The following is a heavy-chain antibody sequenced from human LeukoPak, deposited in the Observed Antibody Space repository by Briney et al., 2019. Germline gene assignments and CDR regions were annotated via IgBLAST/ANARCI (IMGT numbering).Heavy chain of an antibody. D-gene: IGHD3-10*01. CDR3: ARDPYGSGSYYN. CDR2: IYTSGST. Sequence: SQTLSLTCTVSGVSISSGSYYWSWIRQPAGKGLEWIGRIYTSGSTNYNPSLKSRVTISVDTSKNQFSLKLSSVTAADTAVYYCARDPYGSGSYYNWGQGTLVTVSS. J-gene: IGHJ4*02. V-gene: IGHV4-61*02. CDR1: GVSISSGSYY.